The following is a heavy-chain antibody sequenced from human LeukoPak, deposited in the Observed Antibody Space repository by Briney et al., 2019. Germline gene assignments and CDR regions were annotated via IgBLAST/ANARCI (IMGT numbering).Heavy chain of an antibody. CDR1: GFTFSSYA. D-gene: IGHD3-10*01. V-gene: IGHV3-23*01. J-gene: IGHJ4*02. CDR3: ARQSGGTHDY. CDR2: ISGSGGGT. Sequence: GGSLRLFCAASGFTFSSYAMSWVRQAPGKGLEWVSAISGSGGGTYYADSVKGRFTISRDNSKNTLYLQMNSLRVEDTAVYYCARQSGGTHDYWGQGTLVTVSS.